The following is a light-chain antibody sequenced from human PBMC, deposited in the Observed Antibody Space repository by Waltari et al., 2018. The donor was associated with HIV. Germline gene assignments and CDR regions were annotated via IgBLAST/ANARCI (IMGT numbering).Light chain of an antibody. CDR2: DDA. CDR3: QVWDGNSDHQV. J-gene: IGLJ3*02. V-gene: IGLV3-21*02. CDR1: NIGSKT. Sequence: SYVLTQPPSVSVAPGQTAMLTCGGNNIGSKTVQRYKQKPSQAPILFIYDDANRPSGIPERFSGSNSGNTATLTISRVEAGDEADYFCQVWDGNSDHQVFGGGTKLTVL.